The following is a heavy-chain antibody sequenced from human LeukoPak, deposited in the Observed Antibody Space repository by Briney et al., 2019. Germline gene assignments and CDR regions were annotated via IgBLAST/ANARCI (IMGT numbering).Heavy chain of an antibody. D-gene: IGHD3-22*01. V-gene: IGHV1-18*01. CDR1: GYTFTSYG. Sequence: ASVKVSCKASGYTFTSYGISWVRQAPGQGLEWMGWTSAYNGNTNYAQKLQGRVTMTTDTSTSTAYMELRSLRSDDTAVYYCARASITYYYDSSGYNWFDPWGQGTLVTVSS. CDR2: TSAYNGNT. J-gene: IGHJ5*02. CDR3: ARASITYYYDSSGYNWFDP.